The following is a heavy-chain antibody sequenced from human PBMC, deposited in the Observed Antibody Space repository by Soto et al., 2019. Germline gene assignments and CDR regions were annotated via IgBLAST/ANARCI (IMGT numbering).Heavy chain of an antibody. CDR3: ARDVGGAHFDY. J-gene: IGHJ4*02. Sequence: QVQLQESGPGLVKPSETLSLTCTVSGGSISSYYWSWIRQPPGKGLAWIAYIYYSGRTTYNPSLMSRVPITVHTSKSQYSLKLSSVSAADTAVYYCARDVGGAHFDYWGQGTLVTVSS. D-gene: IGHD6-25*01. CDR1: GGSISSYY. V-gene: IGHV4-59*01. CDR2: IYYSGRT.